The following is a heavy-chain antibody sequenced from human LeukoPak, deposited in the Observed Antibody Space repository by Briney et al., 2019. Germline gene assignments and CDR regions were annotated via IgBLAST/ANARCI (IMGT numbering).Heavy chain of an antibody. D-gene: IGHD2-8*01. J-gene: IGHJ3*02. Sequence: PGRSLRLSCAASGFTFDDYAMHWVRHAPGKGLEWVSGISWNSGSIGYADSVKGRFTISRDNAKNSLYLQMNSLRAEDTAVYYCAKDLISSNAFDIWGQGTMVTVSS. CDR3: AKDLISSNAFDI. CDR2: ISWNSGSI. CDR1: GFTFDDYA. V-gene: IGHV3-9*01.